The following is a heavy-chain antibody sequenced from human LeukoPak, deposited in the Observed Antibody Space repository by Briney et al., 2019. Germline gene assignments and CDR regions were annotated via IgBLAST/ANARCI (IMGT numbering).Heavy chain of an antibody. CDR2: ISDDGGST. CDR3: AKRVPYSSSSVYFDY. J-gene: IGHJ4*02. CDR1: GFIFRNFG. D-gene: IGHD6-6*01. V-gene: IGHV3-23*01. Sequence: GGSLRLSCSASGFIFRNFGMNWVRQAPGKGLVWVSAISDDGGSTYYTDSVKGRFTISRDNSKNTLYLQMNSLKVEDTAVYFCAKRVPYSSSSVYFDYWGQGTLVTVSS.